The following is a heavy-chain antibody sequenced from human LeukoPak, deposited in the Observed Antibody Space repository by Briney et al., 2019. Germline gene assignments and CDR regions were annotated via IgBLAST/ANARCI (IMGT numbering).Heavy chain of an antibody. CDR1: GFTFSSYD. D-gene: IGHD1-7*01. Sequence: GSLRLSCAASGFTFSSYDMGWVRQAPGKGLEWVSAISSSGASTYYADSVKGRFTISRDNSKNTLYLQMNSLRAEDTAVYYCAKRTSENYYFDYWGQGTLVTVSS. V-gene: IGHV3-23*01. CDR3: AKRTSENYYFDY. J-gene: IGHJ4*02. CDR2: ISSSGAST.